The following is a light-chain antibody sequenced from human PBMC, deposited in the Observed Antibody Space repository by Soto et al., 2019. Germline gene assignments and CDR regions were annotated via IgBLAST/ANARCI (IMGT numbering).Light chain of an antibody. V-gene: IGKV1-5*03. CDR2: RTS. Sequence: DIQMTQSPSTLSASVGDRVTITCRASQTISPWLAWYQQRPGKAPNLLIYRTSTLQSGAPSRFSGSASGTEFTLTISGLQPDDFATYFCHQYNTYPNTFGQGTKLEI. J-gene: IGKJ2*01. CDR1: QTISPW. CDR3: HQYNTYPNT.